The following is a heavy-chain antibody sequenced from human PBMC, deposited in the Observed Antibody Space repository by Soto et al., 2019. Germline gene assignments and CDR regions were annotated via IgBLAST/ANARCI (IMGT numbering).Heavy chain of an antibody. V-gene: IGHV4-39*01. D-gene: IGHD3-10*01. CDR3: AVGGDPAWGCVVY. Sequence: ETLSLTCTVSGGSISSSSHYWGWIRRPPGKGLEWIGSIHYSGSTYYNPSLKSRVTISVDTSKNQFSLKLTSVTAADTAVYYCAVGGDPAWGCVVYWGQGTPVTVS. CDR2: IHYSGST. CDR1: GGSISSSSHY. J-gene: IGHJ4*02.